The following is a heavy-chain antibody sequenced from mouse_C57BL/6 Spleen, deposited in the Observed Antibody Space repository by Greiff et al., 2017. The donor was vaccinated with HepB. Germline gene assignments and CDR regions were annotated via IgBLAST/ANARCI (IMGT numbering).Heavy chain of an antibody. D-gene: IGHD2-4*01. V-gene: IGHV1-52*01. J-gene: IGHJ4*01. CDR2: IDPSDSET. CDR1: GYTFTSYW. Sequence: VQLQQSGAELVRPGSSVKLSCKASGYTFTSYWMHWVKQRPIQGLEWIGNIDPSDSETHYNQKFKDKATLTVDKSSSTAYMQLSSLTSEDSAVYYCAREGIYYDYGYAMDYWGQGTSLTVSS. CDR3: AREGIYYDYGYAMDY.